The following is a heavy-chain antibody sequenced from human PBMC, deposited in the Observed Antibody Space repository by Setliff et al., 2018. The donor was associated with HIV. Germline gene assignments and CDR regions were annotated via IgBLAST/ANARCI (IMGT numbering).Heavy chain of an antibody. CDR2: MDSSGNT. Sequence: SETLSLTCTVSGGSITYSSHYWGWIRQPPGKGLEWIGSMDSSGNTYYSPSLRSRVTLSLDTSKDHISLHLSSVTASDTAVYYCVRQGHWYIPWYFDYWGQGALVTVSS. CDR3: VRQGHWYIPWYFDY. J-gene: IGHJ4*02. CDR1: GGSITYSSHY. D-gene: IGHD1-20*01. V-gene: IGHV4-39*07.